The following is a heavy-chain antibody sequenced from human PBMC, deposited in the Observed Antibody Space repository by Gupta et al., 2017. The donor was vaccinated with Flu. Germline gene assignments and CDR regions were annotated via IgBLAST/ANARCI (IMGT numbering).Heavy chain of an antibody. CDR1: GFTFSSYA. V-gene: IGHV3-23*01. CDR2: ISGSGGST. J-gene: IGHJ4*02. CDR3: ASHSSSWYESVRNDY. D-gene: IGHD6-13*01. Sequence: EVQLLESGGGLVQPGGSLRLSCAASGFTFSSYAMSWVRPAPGKGLEWVSAISGSGGSTYYADSVKGRFTISRDNSKNTLYLQMNSLRAEDTAVYYCASHSSSWYESVRNDYWGQGTLVTVSS.